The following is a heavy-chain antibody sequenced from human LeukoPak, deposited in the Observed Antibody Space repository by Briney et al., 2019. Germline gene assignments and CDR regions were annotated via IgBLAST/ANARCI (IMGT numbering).Heavy chain of an antibody. CDR2: IKSKSAGLTT. V-gene: IGHV3-15*01. D-gene: IGHD3-10*01. J-gene: IGHJ4*02. CDR3: IVIRGWGSGSYYVDY. Sequence: PGGSLRLSCAASGLDFSDDWMSWVRQAPGKGLEWVARIKSKSAGLTTHYAAPVKGRFTVSRDDSRNTLFLQMNSLRIEDTAVYYCIVIRGWGSGSYYVDYWGQGALVTVSS. CDR1: GLDFSDDW.